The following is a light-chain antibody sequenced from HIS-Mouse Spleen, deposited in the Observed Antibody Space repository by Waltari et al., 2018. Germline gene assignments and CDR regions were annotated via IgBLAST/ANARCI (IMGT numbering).Light chain of an antibody. V-gene: IGLV3-10*01. Sequence: SYELTQPPSVSVSPGQTARITCSGDALPTKYAYWYQQKSGQAPVLVNYEVSKRPSGIPERIAGYSSGTMAPLTSSGAQVEDTADYYCYSTDSSGNHRVFCGGTKLTVL. J-gene: IGLJ2*01. CDR2: EVS. CDR1: ALPTKY. CDR3: YSTDSSGNHRV.